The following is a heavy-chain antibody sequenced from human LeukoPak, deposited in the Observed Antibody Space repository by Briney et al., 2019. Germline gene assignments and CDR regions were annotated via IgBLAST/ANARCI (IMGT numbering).Heavy chain of an antibody. Sequence: SETLSLTCSVSGDSISSGNSYWSWIRQPAGKGLEWIGRIHTSGSTNYNPSLKSRVTTSVDTSKNQLSLKLSSVTAADTAVYYCASLSYGSYLFSYWGQGTLVTVSS. D-gene: IGHD5-18*01. CDR1: GDSISSGNSY. CDR3: ASLSYGSYLFSY. J-gene: IGHJ4*02. CDR2: IHTSGST. V-gene: IGHV4-61*02.